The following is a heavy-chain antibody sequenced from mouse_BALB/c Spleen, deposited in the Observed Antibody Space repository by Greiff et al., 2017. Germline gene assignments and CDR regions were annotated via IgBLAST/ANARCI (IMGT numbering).Heavy chain of an antibody. CDR1: GFNIKDYY. Sequence: EVRLVESGAELVRSGASVKLSCTASGFNIKDYYMHWVKQRPEQGLEWIGWIDPENGDTEYAPKFQGKATMTADTSSNTAYLQLSSLTSEDTAVYYCNANWDTFDYWGQGTTLTVSS. D-gene: IGHD4-1*01. J-gene: IGHJ2*01. CDR2: IDPENGDT. V-gene: IGHV14-4*02. CDR3: NANWDTFDY.